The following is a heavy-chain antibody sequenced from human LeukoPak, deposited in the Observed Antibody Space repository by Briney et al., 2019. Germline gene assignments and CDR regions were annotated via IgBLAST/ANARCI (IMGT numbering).Heavy chain of an antibody. CDR3: ARDHDYGDYGTYDDY. CDR1: GDSVSANSVA. D-gene: IGHD4-17*01. J-gene: IGHJ4*02. V-gene: IGHV6-1*01. Sequence: SQTLSLTCAISGDSVSANSVAWNWVRQSPSRGLEWQGRTYYRSRWYNDYAVSVESRITINPDTSKNQFSLQLTSVTPEDTAVYFCARDHDYGDYGTYDDYWGQGTLVTVSS. CDR2: TYYRSRWYN.